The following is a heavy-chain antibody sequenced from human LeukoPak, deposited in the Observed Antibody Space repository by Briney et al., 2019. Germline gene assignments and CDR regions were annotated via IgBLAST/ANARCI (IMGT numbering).Heavy chain of an antibody. V-gene: IGHV1-69*13. CDR1: GGTFISYA. CDR2: IIPIFGTA. J-gene: IGHJ3*02. D-gene: IGHD5-18*01. Sequence: GASVKVSCKASGGTFISYAISWVRQAPGQGLEWMGGIIPIFGTANYAQKFQGRVTITADESTSTAYMELSSLRSEDTAVYYCAREPRYTAMVTDAFDIWGQGTMVTVSS. CDR3: AREPRYTAMVTDAFDI.